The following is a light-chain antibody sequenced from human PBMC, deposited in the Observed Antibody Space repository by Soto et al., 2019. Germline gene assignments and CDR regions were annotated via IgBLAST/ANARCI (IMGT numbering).Light chain of an antibody. CDR1: SSDVDGYNY. V-gene: IGLV2-11*01. Sequence: QSSLTQPRSVSGSPGQSVTISCTGTSSDVDGYNYVSWYQQHPGKAPKLMIYDVSKRPSGVPDRFSGSKSGNTASLTISGLQAEDEADYYCCSYAGSYTSSVLFGGGTKLTVL. J-gene: IGLJ2*01. CDR2: DVS. CDR3: CSYAGSYTSSVL.